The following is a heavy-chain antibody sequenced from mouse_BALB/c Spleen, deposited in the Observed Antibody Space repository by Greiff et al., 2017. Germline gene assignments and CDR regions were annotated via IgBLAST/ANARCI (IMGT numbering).Heavy chain of an antibody. D-gene: IGHD1-1*01. CDR1: GYSITSGYS. Sequence: DVQLQESGPDLVKPSQSLSLTCTVTGYSITSGYSWHWIRQFPGNKLEWMGYIHYSGSTNYNPSLKSRISITRDTSKNQFFLQLNSVTTEDTATYYCARRLYGSRNWYFDVWGAGTTVTVSS. V-gene: IGHV3-1*02. J-gene: IGHJ1*01. CDR3: ARRLYGSRNWYFDV. CDR2: IHYSGST.